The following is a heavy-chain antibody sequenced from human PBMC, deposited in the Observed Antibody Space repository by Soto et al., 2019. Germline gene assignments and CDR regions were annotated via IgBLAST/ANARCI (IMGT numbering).Heavy chain of an antibody. V-gene: IGHV3-74*01. CDR1: GFTFSSYW. CDR2: INSDGSST. J-gene: IGHJ4*02. D-gene: IGHD6-19*01. CDR3: ARGHSSGWFDY. Sequence: LRLSCAASGFTFSSYWMHWVRQAPGKGLVWVSRINSDGSSTSYADSVKGRFTISRDNAKNTLYLQMNSLRAEDTAVYYCARGHSSGWFDYWGQGTLVTVSS.